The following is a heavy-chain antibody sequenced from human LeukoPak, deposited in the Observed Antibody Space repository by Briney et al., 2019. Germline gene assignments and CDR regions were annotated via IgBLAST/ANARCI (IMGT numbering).Heavy chain of an antibody. CDR3: AREGDKYANWFDT. CDR1: GGSISSYY. CDR2: IYYSGST. V-gene: IGHV4-59*01. Sequence: PSETLSLTCTVSGGSISSYYWSWIRQPPGKGLEWIGYIYYSGSTNYNPSLKSRVTISVDTSKNQFSLNLSSATAADTAVYYCAREGDKYANWFDTWGQGTLVTVSS. D-gene: IGHD2-8*01. J-gene: IGHJ5*02.